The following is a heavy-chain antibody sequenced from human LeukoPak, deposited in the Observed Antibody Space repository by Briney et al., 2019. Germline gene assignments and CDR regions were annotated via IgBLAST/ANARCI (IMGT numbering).Heavy chain of an antibody. CDR1: GFTFSYQS. CDR3: AKGTFYGSGSHDAFDI. V-gene: IGHV3-48*01. J-gene: IGHJ3*02. D-gene: IGHD3-10*01. Sequence: GGSLRLSCEASGFTFSYQSMNWVRQAPGKGLEWVSYISTSSSTIYYADSVRGRFTISRDNAKNSLYLQMNSLRAEDTAVYYCAKGTFYGSGSHDAFDIWGQGTMVTVSS. CDR2: ISTSSSTI.